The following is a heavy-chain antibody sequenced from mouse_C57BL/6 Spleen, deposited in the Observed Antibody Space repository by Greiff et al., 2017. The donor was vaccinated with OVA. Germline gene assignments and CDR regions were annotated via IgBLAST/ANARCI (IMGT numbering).Heavy chain of an antibody. Sequence: EVHLVESGGGLVKPGGSLKLSCAASGFTFSDYGMHWVRQAPEKGLEWVAYISSGSSTIYYADTVKGRFTISRDNAKNTLFLQMTSLRSEDTAMYYCARRYDYDEFAYWGQGTLVTVSA. J-gene: IGHJ3*01. V-gene: IGHV5-17*01. CDR3: ARRYDYDEFAY. CDR2: ISSGSSTI. D-gene: IGHD2-4*01. CDR1: GFTFSDYG.